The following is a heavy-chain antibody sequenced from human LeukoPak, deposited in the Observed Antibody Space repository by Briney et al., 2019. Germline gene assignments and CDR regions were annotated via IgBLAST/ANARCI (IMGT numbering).Heavy chain of an antibody. CDR3: AADQFGYYYGSGNYP. J-gene: IGHJ5*02. D-gene: IGHD3-10*01. V-gene: IGHV1-58*01. Sequence: ASVKVSCKASGFTFTSSAVQWVRQARGQRLEWIGWIVVGSGNTNYAQKFQERVTITRDMSTSTAYMGLSSLRSEDTAVYYCAADQFGYYYGSGNYPWGQGTLVTVSS. CDR1: GFTFTSSA. CDR2: IVVGSGNT.